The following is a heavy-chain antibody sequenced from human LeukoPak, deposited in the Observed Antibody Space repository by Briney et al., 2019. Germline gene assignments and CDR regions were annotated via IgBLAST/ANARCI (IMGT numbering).Heavy chain of an antibody. Sequence: SETLSLTCAVYGGSFSGYYWSWIRQPPGKGLEWIGEINHSGSTNYNPSLKSRVTISVDTSKNRFSLKLSSVTAADTAVYYCARRGYSYGSYYGMDVWGQGTTVTVSS. J-gene: IGHJ6*02. CDR2: INHSGST. V-gene: IGHV4-34*01. CDR3: ARRGYSYGSYYGMDV. CDR1: GGSFSGYY. D-gene: IGHD5-18*01.